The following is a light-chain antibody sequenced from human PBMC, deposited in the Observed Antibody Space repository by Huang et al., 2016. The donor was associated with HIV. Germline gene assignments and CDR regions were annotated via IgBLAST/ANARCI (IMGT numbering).Light chain of an antibody. V-gene: IGKV3-20*01. CDR1: QSVSSNY. Sequence: EIVLTHSPGTRSLSPGEGATLSCRASQSVSSNYLAWYQQKPGQAPRLLIYGASSRATGIPDRFSGSGSGRDVTLTISRVEPEDVAVYYCQQYGSSPGTFGQGTKVEIK. J-gene: IGKJ1*01. CDR3: QQYGSSPGT. CDR2: GAS.